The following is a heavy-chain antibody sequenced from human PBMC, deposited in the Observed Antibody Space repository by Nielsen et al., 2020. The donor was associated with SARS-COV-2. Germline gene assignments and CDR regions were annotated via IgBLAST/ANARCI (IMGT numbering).Heavy chain of an antibody. Sequence: SGPTLVKPTQTLTLTCTFSGFSLSTRRMCVSWIRQPPGKALEWLARINWDDDKYYSTSPKTRLTISRDTSKNQVVLTLTNMGPVDAATYYCARTQREDYSHYMDVWGKGTTVTVSS. J-gene: IGHJ6*03. CDR2: INWDDDK. CDR1: GFSLSTRRMC. CDR3: ARTQREDYSHYMDV. V-gene: IGHV2-70*11.